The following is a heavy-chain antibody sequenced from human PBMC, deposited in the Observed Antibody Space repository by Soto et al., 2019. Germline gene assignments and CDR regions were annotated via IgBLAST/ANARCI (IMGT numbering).Heavy chain of an antibody. CDR2: MNPNRNNT. V-gene: IGHV1-8*01. D-gene: IGHD2-21*01. CDR3: ARSDGYHFNWLDS. Sequence: QVKLVQSGAEVKTPGASVKVSCKASGYTFASYDINWVRQAPGQGLEWMGWMNPNRNNTGYAQKFQGRLTMTRDIALSIAHMELSSLRNEDTAVYYCARSDGYHFNWLDSWGQGTLVTVSA. J-gene: IGHJ5*01. CDR1: GYTFASYD.